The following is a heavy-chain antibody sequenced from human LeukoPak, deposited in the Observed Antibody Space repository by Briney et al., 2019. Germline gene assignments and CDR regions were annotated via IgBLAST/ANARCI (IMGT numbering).Heavy chain of an antibody. CDR3: ARGGQYDTLTADY. Sequence: PGGSLRLSCAASGFTFSSYAMSWVRQAPGKGLEWVSSISSTSSYMYYADSVKGRFTISRDNAKNSLYLQMNSLRAEDTAVYYCARGGQYDTLTADYWGQGTLVTVSS. J-gene: IGHJ4*02. V-gene: IGHV3-21*01. CDR2: ISSTSSYM. CDR1: GFTFSSYA. D-gene: IGHD3-9*01.